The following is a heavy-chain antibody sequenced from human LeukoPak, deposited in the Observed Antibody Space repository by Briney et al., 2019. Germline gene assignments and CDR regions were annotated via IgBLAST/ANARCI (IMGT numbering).Heavy chain of an antibody. CDR3: ARSIAARPNYFDY. V-gene: IGHV3-53*01. J-gene: IGHJ4*02. D-gene: IGHD6-6*01. CDR1: GFTVSSNY. CDR2: IYSGGST. Sequence: GGSLRLSCAASGFTVSSNYMSWVRQAPGKGLEWVSVIYSGGSTYYADSVKGRFTISRDNSKNTLYLQMNSLRAEDTAVYYCARSIAARPNYFDYWGQGTLVTVSS.